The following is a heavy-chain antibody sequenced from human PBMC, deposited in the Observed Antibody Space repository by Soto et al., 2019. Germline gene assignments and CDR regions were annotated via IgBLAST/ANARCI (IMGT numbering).Heavy chain of an antibody. CDR2: ISYDGSNK. CDR1: GFTFSSYA. V-gene: IGHV3-30-3*01. CDR3: ARPLFIRGSGSSYYFDY. J-gene: IGHJ4*02. Sequence: GGSLRLSCAASGFTFSSYAMHWVRQAPGKGLEWVAVISYDGSNKYYADSVKGRFTISRDNSKNTLYLQMNSLRAEDTAVYYCARPLFIRGSGSSYYFDYWGQGTLVTVSS. D-gene: IGHD3-10*01.